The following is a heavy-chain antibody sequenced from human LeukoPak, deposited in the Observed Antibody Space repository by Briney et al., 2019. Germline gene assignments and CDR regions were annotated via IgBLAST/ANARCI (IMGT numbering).Heavy chain of an antibody. J-gene: IGHJ6*03. Sequence: ASEKVSCKASGYTFTSYAMNWVRQAPGQGLEWMGWINTNTGNPTYAQGFTGRFVFSLDTSVSTAYLQISSLKAEDTAVYYCARELDTAMVGYYYYYYMDVWGKGTTVTVSS. D-gene: IGHD5-18*01. CDR2: INTNTGNP. CDR3: ARELDTAMVGYYYYYYMDV. CDR1: GYTFTSYA. V-gene: IGHV7-4-1*02.